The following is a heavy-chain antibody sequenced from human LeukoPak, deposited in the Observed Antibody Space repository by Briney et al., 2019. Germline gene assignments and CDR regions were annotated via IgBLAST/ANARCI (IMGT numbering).Heavy chain of an antibody. J-gene: IGHJ3*02. Sequence: SETLSLTCTVSGGSISSSSYYWGWIRQPPGKGLEWIGSIYYSGSTYYNPSLKSRVTISVDTSKNQFSLKLSSVTAADTAVYYCGSVSGWELGDLPFDAFDIWGQGTMVTVSS. V-gene: IGHV4-39*07. CDR1: GGSISSSSYY. CDR2: IYYSGST. CDR3: GSVSGWELGDLPFDAFDI. D-gene: IGHD1-26*01.